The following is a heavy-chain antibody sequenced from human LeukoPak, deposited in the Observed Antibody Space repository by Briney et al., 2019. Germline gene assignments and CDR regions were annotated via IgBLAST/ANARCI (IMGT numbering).Heavy chain of an antibody. D-gene: IGHD3-3*01. J-gene: IGHJ4*02. V-gene: IGHV3-21*01. Sequence: GGSLRLSCAASGFTFSSYSMNWVRQAPGKGLEWVSSISSSSSYIYYADSVKGRFTISRDNAKNSLYLQMNSLRAEDTAVYYCARGRHYDFWSGYYTPFNSWGQGTLVTVSS. CDR3: ARGRHYDFWSGYYTPFNS. CDR2: ISSSSSYI. CDR1: GFTFSSYS.